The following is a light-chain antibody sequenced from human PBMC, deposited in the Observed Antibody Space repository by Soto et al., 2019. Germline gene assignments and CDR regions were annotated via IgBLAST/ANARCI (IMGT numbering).Light chain of an antibody. CDR2: AAS. CDR1: QSLLHSDGKTY. V-gene: IGKV2-29*01. CDR3: QQLRSYPST. Sequence: DIVMTQTPLSLSVTPGQPASISCKSSQSLLHSDGKTYLNWYQQKPGEAPKLLIYAASTLHGGVPSRFSGSGSGTDFALTITSLQAEDFATYYCQQLRSYPSTFGGGTKVDNK. J-gene: IGKJ4*01.